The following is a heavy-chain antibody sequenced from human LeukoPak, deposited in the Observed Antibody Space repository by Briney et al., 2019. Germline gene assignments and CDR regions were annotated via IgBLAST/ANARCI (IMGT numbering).Heavy chain of an antibody. CDR3: ARATYYYGSGSHYGMDV. D-gene: IGHD3-10*01. Sequence: GASVKVSCKASGYTFTSYGISWVRQAPGQGLEWMGWISAYNGNTNYAQKLQGRVTMTTDTSTGTAYMELRSLRSDDTAVYYCARATYYYGSGSHYGMDVWGQGTTVTVSS. J-gene: IGHJ6*02. CDR1: GYTFTSYG. CDR2: ISAYNGNT. V-gene: IGHV1-18*01.